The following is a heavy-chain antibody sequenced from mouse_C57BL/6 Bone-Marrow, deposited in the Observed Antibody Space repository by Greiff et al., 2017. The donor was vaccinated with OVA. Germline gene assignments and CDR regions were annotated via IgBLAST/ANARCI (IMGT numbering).Heavy chain of an antibody. CDR1: GFTFSSYG. Sequence: EVQLQESGGDLVKPGGSLKLSCAASGFTFSSYGMSWVRQTPDKRLEWVATISSGGSYTYYPDSVKGRFTISRDNAKNTLYLQMSSLKSEDTAMYYCARHPVITTVVAVDYWGQGTTLTVSS. D-gene: IGHD1-1*01. J-gene: IGHJ2*01. CDR2: ISSGGSYT. V-gene: IGHV5-6*01. CDR3: ARHPVITTVVAVDY.